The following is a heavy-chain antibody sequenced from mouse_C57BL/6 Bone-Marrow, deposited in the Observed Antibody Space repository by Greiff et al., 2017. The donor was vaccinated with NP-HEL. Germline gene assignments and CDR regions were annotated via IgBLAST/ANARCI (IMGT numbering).Heavy chain of an antibody. CDR2: IDPSDSYT. V-gene: IGHV1-59*01. D-gene: IGHD3-2*02. CDR1: GYTFTSYW. J-gene: IGHJ4*01. CDR3: ARLRRLNYAMDY. Sequence: QVQLQQSGAELVRPGTSVKLSCKASGYTFTSYWMHWVKQRPGQGLEWIGVIDPSDSYTNYNQKFKGKATLTVDTSSSTAYMQLSSLTSEDSAVYYCARLRRLNYAMDYWGQGTSVTVSS.